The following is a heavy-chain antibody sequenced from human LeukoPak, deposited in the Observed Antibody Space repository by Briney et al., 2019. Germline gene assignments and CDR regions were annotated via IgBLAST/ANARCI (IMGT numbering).Heavy chain of an antibody. V-gene: IGHV3-30-3*01. J-gene: IGHJ4*02. CDR3: AREIWGTFKD. Sequence: GRSLRLSCAASGFTFSSYAMYWVRQAPGKGLEWVTFISYDGSSKYYADSVKGRFTISRDNSKNTLFLQMNSLRDEDTAVYYCAREIWGTFKDWGQGTLVTVSS. CDR1: GFTFSSYA. CDR2: ISYDGSSK. D-gene: IGHD3-16*01.